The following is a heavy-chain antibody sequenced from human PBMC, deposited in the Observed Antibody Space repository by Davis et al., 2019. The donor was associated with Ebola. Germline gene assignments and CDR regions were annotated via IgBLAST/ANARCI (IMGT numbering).Heavy chain of an antibody. J-gene: IGHJ6*02. D-gene: IGHD3-22*01. CDR1: GFTFSSYS. CDR3: AGTLVVQGDFYYYYGMDV. V-gene: IGHV3-21*01. Sequence: GESLKISCAASGFTFSSYSMNWVRQAPGKGLEWVSTTDVIGGDSHYADSVKGRFTISRDASTLFLQMSSLRVEDTAVYYCAGTLVVQGDFYYYYGMDVWGQGTTVTVSS. CDR2: TDVIGGDS.